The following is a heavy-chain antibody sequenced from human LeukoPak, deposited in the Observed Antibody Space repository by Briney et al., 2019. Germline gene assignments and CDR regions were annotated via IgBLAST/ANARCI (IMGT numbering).Heavy chain of an antibody. CDR1: GGSISSYY. CDR2: IYYSGST. V-gene: IGHV4-59*01. J-gene: IGHJ4*02. Sequence: SETLSLTCTVSGGSISSYYWSWIRQPPGKGLEWIGYIYYSGSTNYNPSLKSRVTISVDTSKNQFSPKLGSVTAADTAVYYCARANARHDFWSGYPEDFDYWGQGTLVTVSS. CDR3: ARANARHDFWSGYPEDFDY. D-gene: IGHD3-3*01.